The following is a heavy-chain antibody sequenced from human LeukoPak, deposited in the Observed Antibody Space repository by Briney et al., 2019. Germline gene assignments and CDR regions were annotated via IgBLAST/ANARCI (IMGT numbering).Heavy chain of an antibody. CDR2: INSDGSST. CDR3: GRAISHTLDV. CDR1: GFTFSSYW. J-gene: IGHJ6*02. Sequence: GASLRPSWAAAGFTFSSYWMHWVRQAPRKGLVWVSRINSDGSSTSYADSVKGRFTISRDNAKNTLYLQMNSLRAEDTAVYYCGRAISHTLDVWGQGTTVTVSS. V-gene: IGHV3-74*01. D-gene: IGHD2-21*01.